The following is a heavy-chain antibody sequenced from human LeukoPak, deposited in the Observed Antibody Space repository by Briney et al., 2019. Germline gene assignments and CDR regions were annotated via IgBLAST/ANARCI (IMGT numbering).Heavy chain of an antibody. CDR2: IYYSGST. CDR3: ARRRYYDSTGYSD. D-gene: IGHD3-22*01. V-gene: IGHV4-39*01. Sequence: SETLSLTCSVSGGFISSSSYYWGWIRQPPGKVLEWIGDIYYSGSTYFKPSLASRVAISIDTSKNQFSLRLIPVTAADTAVYYCARRRYYDSTGYSDWGQGTLGIVSS. CDR1: GGFISSSSYY. J-gene: IGHJ1*01.